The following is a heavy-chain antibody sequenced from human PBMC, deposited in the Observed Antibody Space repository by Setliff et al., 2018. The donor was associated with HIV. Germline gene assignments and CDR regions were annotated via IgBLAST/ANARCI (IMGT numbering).Heavy chain of an antibody. J-gene: IGHJ5*02. CDR3: ARDGRPVWRWLHARWAFDISSYSGFDP. D-gene: IGHD1-26*01. Sequence: SETLSLTCAVSGGSISSYYWTWIRQPPGKGLEWIGYIYYSGSTNYNPSLKSRVAISVDTSKNQFSLKLSSVTAADTAVYYCARDGRPVWRWLHARWAFDISSYSGFDPWGQGTLVTVSS. CDR2: IYYSGST. CDR1: GGSISSYY. V-gene: IGHV4-59*01.